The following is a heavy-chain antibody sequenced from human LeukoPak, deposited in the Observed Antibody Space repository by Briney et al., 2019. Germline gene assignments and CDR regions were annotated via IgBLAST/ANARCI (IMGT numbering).Heavy chain of an antibody. V-gene: IGHV3-23*01. D-gene: IGHD3-22*01. Sequence: GGSLRLSCAASGFTFSSYAMSWVRQAPGKGPEWVSAISGSGGSTYYADSVKGRFTISRDNSKNTLYLQMNSLRAEDTAVYYCARASPWYYDSSGHRAPFDYWGQGTLVTVSS. CDR3: ARASPWYYDSSGHRAPFDY. J-gene: IGHJ4*02. CDR1: GFTFSSYA. CDR2: ISGSGGST.